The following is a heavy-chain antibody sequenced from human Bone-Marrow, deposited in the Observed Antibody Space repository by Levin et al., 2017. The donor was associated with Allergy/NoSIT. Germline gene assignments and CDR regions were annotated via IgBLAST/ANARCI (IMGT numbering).Heavy chain of an antibody. CDR2: ISWNSDYI. D-gene: IGHD3-22*01. CDR1: GFTFDVYS. Sequence: SCAASGFTFDVYSMHWVRQAPGKGLEWVSSISWNSDYIGYADSVQGRLTISRDNAKNVLSLQMNSLRPEDTALYYCAKGGHSSGYWSHALDVWGQGTMVTVSS. CDR3: AKGGHSSGYWSHALDV. V-gene: IGHV3-9*01. J-gene: IGHJ3*01.